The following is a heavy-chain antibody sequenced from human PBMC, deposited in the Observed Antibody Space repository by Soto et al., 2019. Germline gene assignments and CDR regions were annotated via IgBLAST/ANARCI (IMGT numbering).Heavy chain of an antibody. Sequence: QVQLVQSGAEVKKPGASVKVSCKASGYTFTSYDINWVRQATGQGLEWMGWMNPNSGNTGYAQKVRGRVTMTRNTSISTAYMELSSRRSEDTAVYYCARRGYSSSWYYYYYYGMDVWGQGTTVTVSS. CDR1: GYTFTSYD. D-gene: IGHD6-13*01. CDR2: MNPNSGNT. CDR3: ARRGYSSSWYYYYYYGMDV. J-gene: IGHJ6*02. V-gene: IGHV1-8*01.